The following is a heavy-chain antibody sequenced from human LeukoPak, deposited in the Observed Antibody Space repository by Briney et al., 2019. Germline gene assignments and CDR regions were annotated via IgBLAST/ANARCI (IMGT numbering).Heavy chain of an antibody. D-gene: IGHD2-2*01. J-gene: IGHJ6*02. CDR3: ARGGYCSSTSCYGNYYYYYGMDV. V-gene: IGHV4-34*01. Sequence: SETLSLTCAVYGGSFSGYYWSWIRQPPGKGLEWIGEINHSRSTNYNPSLKSRVTISVDTSKNQFSLKLSSVTAADTAVYYCARGGYCSSTSCYGNYYYYYGMDVWGQGTTVTVSS. CDR1: GGSFSGYY. CDR2: INHSRST.